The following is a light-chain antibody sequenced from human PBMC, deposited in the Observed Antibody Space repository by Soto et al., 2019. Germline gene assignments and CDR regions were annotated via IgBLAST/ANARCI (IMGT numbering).Light chain of an antibody. CDR3: QTWGTGIHV. CDR2: LNSDGSH. J-gene: IGLJ2*01. Sequence: QSVLTQSPSASASLGASVKLTCTLSSGHNSYAIAWHQQQPEKGPRYLMKLNSDGSHRKGDGIPDSFSGSSSGAERYLTLSSLQSEDEADYYCQTWGTGIHVFGGGTKLTVL. CDR1: SGHNSYA. V-gene: IGLV4-69*01.